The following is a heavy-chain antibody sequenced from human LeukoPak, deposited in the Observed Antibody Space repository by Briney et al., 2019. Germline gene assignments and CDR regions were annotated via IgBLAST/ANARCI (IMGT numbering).Heavy chain of an antibody. J-gene: IGHJ2*01. Sequence: SETLSLTCTVSGGSISSGGYYWSLIRQHPGKGLEWIGYIYYSGSTYYNPSLKSRVTISVDTSKNQFSLKLSSVTAADTAVYYCAREPTPGWYFDLWGRGTLVTVSS. CDR3: AREPTPGWYFDL. D-gene: IGHD2-15*01. V-gene: IGHV4-31*03. CDR1: GGSISSGGYY. CDR2: IYYSGST.